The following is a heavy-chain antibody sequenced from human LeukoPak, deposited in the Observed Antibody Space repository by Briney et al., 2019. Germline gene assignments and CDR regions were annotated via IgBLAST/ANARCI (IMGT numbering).Heavy chain of an antibody. Sequence: SETLSLTCTVSGGSISSHYWSWIRQPPGKGLEGIGYICYSGSTNYNPSLKSRVTISVDTYKDQFSLKLSSVTASDTAVYYCARQSIDQYYHILAFDPWGQGTLVTVSS. J-gene: IGHJ5*02. CDR3: ARQSIDQYYHILAFDP. CDR2: ICYSGST. CDR1: GGSISSHY. V-gene: IGHV4-59*11. D-gene: IGHD3-9*01.